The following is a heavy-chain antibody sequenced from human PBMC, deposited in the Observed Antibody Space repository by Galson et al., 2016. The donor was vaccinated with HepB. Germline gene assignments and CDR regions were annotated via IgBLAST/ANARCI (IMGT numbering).Heavy chain of an antibody. CDR3: ARRAGDEDAFDV. D-gene: IGHD7-27*01. CDR1: GASVSTHGYS. CDR2: SHHSGSA. Sequence: TLSLTCVVSGASVSTHGYSWSWIRQPPGKGLECIGFSHHSGSAYYNPSLKSRVTISIDRSKNEFSLRLNSVTAADTAVYSCARRAGDEDAFDVWGQGTMVTVSS. J-gene: IGHJ3*01. V-gene: IGHV4-30-2*01.